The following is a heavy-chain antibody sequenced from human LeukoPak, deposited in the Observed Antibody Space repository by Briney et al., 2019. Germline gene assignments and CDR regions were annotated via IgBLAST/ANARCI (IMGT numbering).Heavy chain of an antibody. CDR2: INPNTDKT. J-gene: IGHJ4*02. Sequence: GASVKVSCKASGYTFTSSDINWVRQAARQGLEWMGWINPNTDKTGYARNFQGRVTMTKNISISTAYMEVSSLTYEDTAIYYCARGRPGLASAGLYDFWGQGTLITVSS. CDR1: GYTFTSSD. V-gene: IGHV1-8*01. CDR3: ARGRPGLASAGLYDF. D-gene: IGHD6-13*01.